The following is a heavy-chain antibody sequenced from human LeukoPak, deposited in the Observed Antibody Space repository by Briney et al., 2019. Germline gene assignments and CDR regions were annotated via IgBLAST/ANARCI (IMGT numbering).Heavy chain of an antibody. CDR1: GFTFSSYA. CDR3: GAVAGRDYYYYYMDV. CDR2: ISGSGGST. Sequence: PGGSLRLSCAASGFTFSSYAMSWVRQAPGKGLEWVSAISGSGGSTYYADSVKGRFTISRDNSKNTLYLQMNSLRAEDTAVYYCGAVAGRDYYYYYMDVWGKGTTVTVSS. V-gene: IGHV3-23*01. J-gene: IGHJ6*03. D-gene: IGHD6-19*01.